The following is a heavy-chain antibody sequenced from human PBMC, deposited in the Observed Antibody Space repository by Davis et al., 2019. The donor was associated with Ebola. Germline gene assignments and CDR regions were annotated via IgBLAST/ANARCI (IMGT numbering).Heavy chain of an antibody. CDR2: IYYSGST. V-gene: IGHV4-59*01. J-gene: IGHJ4*02. Sequence: MPSETLSLTCTVSGGSISSYYWSWIRQPPGKGLEWIGYIYYSGSTNYNPSLKSRVTISVDTSKNQFSLKLSSVTAADTAVYYCARGDQGYSYGYCFDYWGQGTLVTVSS. D-gene: IGHD5-18*01. CDR1: GGSISSYY. CDR3: ARGDQGYSYGYCFDY.